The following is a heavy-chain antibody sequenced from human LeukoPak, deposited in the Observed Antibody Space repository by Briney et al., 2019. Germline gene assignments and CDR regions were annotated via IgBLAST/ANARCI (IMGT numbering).Heavy chain of an antibody. D-gene: IGHD5-18*01. Sequence: SETLSLTCTVSGGSISSSSYYWGWIRQPPGKGLEWIGSIYYSGSTYYNPSLKSRVTISVDTSKNQFSLKLSSVTAADPAVYYCARDQGYSYGYSYYYYYMDVWGKGTTVTVSS. CDR3: ARDQGYSYGYSYYYYYMDV. CDR2: IYYSGST. V-gene: IGHV4-39*07. CDR1: GGSISSSSYY. J-gene: IGHJ6*03.